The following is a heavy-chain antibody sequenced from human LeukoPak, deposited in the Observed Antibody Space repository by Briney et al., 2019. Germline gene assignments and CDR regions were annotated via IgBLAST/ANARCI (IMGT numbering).Heavy chain of an antibody. CDR2: IYPGDSDT. Sequence: GESLKISCKGSGYIFTSYWIGWVRQMPGKGLEWMGIIYPGDSDTRYSPSFQGQVTISADKSISTAYLQWSSLKASDTAMYYCARRDQSTYYDFWSGYNWFDPWGQGTLVTVPS. CDR3: ARRDQSTYYDFWSGYNWFDP. D-gene: IGHD3-3*01. J-gene: IGHJ5*02. V-gene: IGHV5-51*01. CDR1: GYIFTSYW.